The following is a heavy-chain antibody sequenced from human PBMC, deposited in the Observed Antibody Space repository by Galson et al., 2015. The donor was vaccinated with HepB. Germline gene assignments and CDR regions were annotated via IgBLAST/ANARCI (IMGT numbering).Heavy chain of an antibody. CDR3: THISWELPHPIYFDY. V-gene: IGHV2-5*01. CDR2: IYWNDDK. CDR1: GFSLTTSGMG. J-gene: IGHJ4*02. Sequence: PALVKPTQTLTLTCTFSGFSLTTSGMGVAWIRQPPEKALEWLTLIYWNDDKRYSPSLRSRLTVSKDTSKNQVVLTLTNMDPVDTATYYCTHISWELPHPIYFDYWGQGALVTVSS. D-gene: IGHD1-26*01.